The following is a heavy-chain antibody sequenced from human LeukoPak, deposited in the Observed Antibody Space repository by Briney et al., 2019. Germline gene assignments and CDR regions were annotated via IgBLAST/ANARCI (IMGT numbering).Heavy chain of an antibody. Sequence: GGSLRLSCAASGFTFSSYAMSWVRQAPGKGLEWVSYISSSGSTIYYADSVKGRFTISRDNAKNSLYLQMNSLRAEDTAVYYCAREYSSGWYDYWGQGTLVTVSS. D-gene: IGHD6-19*01. CDR2: ISSSGSTI. CDR1: GFTFSSYA. J-gene: IGHJ4*02. V-gene: IGHV3-48*04. CDR3: AREYSSGWYDY.